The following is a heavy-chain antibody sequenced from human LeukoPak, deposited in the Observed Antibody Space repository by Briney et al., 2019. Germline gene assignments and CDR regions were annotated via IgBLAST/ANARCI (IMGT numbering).Heavy chain of an antibody. D-gene: IGHD5-18*01. CDR1: GFTFSSDG. Sequence: GGSLRLSCEASGFTFSSDGMHWVRQAPGKGPEWVAVISFDGSKKFYADSVKGRFTISRDTTKNTLYLQMNSLTTEDTAVYYCAKHSSSYSLLYYFDFWGQGTLVTVSS. CDR2: ISFDGSKK. V-gene: IGHV3-30*18. J-gene: IGHJ4*02. CDR3: AKHSSSYSLLYYFDF.